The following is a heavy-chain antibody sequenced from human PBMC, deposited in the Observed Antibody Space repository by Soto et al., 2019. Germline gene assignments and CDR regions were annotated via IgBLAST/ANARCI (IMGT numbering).Heavy chain of an antibody. V-gene: IGHV7-4-1*01. Sequence: QVQLVQSGSELKKPGASVKVSCKASGYTFTSYAMNWVRQAPGQGLEWMGWINTNTGNPTYAQGFIGRFVFSLDTSVSTACLQICSLKAEDTAVYYCASGSLLGIAAAGTVYYGMDVWGQGTTVTVCS. CDR3: ASGSLLGIAAAGTVYYGMDV. CDR2: INTNTGNP. D-gene: IGHD6-13*01. CDR1: GYTFTSYA. J-gene: IGHJ6*02.